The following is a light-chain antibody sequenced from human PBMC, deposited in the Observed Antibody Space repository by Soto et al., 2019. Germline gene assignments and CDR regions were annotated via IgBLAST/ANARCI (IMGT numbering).Light chain of an antibody. CDR3: QKYNSYSIT. CDR1: QGISSA. J-gene: IGKJ5*01. Sequence: AIQLTQSPSSLSASVGDRVTITCRASQGISSAVAWYQQKPGKPPKLLMYDASSLESGVPPRFSGSGSGTDFTLTISSLQPEDVATYYCQKYNSYSITFGQGTRLEIK. CDR2: DAS. V-gene: IGKV1-13*02.